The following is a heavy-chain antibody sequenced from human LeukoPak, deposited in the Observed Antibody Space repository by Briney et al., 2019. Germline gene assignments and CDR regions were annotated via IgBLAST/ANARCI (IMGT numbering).Heavy chain of an antibody. D-gene: IGHD1-20*01. CDR3: ATITATLFDY. J-gene: IGHJ4*02. V-gene: IGHV1-2*02. CDR1: GYTFTAYY. CDR2: INPDTGGT. Sequence: ASVKVSCKASGYTFTAYYIHWVRQAPGQGLEWMGWINPDTGGTSYAQKFQGRVTMTRDTSISTAYMDLSSLRSDDTAVYYCATITATLFDYWGQGTLVTVSS.